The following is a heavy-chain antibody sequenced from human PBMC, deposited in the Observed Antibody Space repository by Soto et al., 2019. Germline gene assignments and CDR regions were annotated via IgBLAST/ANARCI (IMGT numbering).Heavy chain of an antibody. CDR1: GFTFSDHW. J-gene: IGHJ4*02. D-gene: IGHD3-10*01. CDR3: ATSMGRGGNDY. Sequence: EVQLVESGGGLVQPGGSVRLSCAASGFTFSDHWMSWVRQAPGKGLECVANIKTDGSEKYYVDPVKGRFTISRDNDKNSLYRQMNSLRAEDTAVYYCATSMGRGGNDYWGQGTLVAVSS. CDR2: IKTDGSEK. V-gene: IGHV3-7*05.